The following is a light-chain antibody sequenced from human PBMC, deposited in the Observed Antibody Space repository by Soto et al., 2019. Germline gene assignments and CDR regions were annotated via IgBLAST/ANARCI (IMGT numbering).Light chain of an antibody. CDR1: QGVGSN. V-gene: IGKV3-20*01. Sequence: EVVMTQSPATLSVSPGDGAALSCRASQGVGSNLAWYQQKPGQAPRLLIYGASSRAIGIPDRFSGSVSGSDFILTINRLEPEDFAVYYCQQYGSSHTFGQGTRLEIK. J-gene: IGKJ5*01. CDR3: QQYGSSHT. CDR2: GAS.